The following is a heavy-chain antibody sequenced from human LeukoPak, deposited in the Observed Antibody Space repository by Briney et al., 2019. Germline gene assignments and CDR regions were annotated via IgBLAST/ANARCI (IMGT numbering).Heavy chain of an antibody. J-gene: IGHJ4*02. D-gene: IGHD5-12*01. CDR2: MNPANGNT. CDR3: ARWGAYSGNDYADY. Sequence: ASVKVSCKASGYTFTSYDINWVRQAAGQGLEWMGWMNPANGNTGYAEKFQGRVTMTRNTSKSTAYMELSSLRDEDTAVYYCARWGAYSGNDYADYWGQGTLVTVSS. CDR1: GYTFTSYD. V-gene: IGHV1-8*01.